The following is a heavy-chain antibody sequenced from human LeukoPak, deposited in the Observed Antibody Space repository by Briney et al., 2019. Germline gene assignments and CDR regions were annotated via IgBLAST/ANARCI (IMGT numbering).Heavy chain of an antibody. J-gene: IGHJ4*02. CDR3: ARENREYSGSAFDY. V-gene: IGHV4-31*03. CDR2: IYYSGST. CDR1: GGSISSGGYY. D-gene: IGHD5-12*01. Sequence: PSETLSLTCTVSGGSISSGGYYWSWIRQHPGKGLEWIGYIYYSGSTYYNPSLKSRISISVDTSNNQFSLKLSSVTAADTAVYSCARENREYSGSAFDYWGQEPLVTVSS.